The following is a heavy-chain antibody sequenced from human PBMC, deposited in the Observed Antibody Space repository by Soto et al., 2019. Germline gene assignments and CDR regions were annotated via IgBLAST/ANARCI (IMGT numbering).Heavy chain of an antibody. CDR3: ARPGNAGDYYYYYMDV. CDR2: IYYSGST. V-gene: IGHV4-39*01. J-gene: IGHJ6*03. Sequence: PSETLSFTCTFSGGSISSSSYYLGWIRQPPGKGLEWIGSIYYSGSTYYNPSPKSRVTISVDTSKNQFSLKLSSVTAADTAVYYCARPGNAGDYYYYYMDVWGKGTTVTVS. CDR1: GGSISSSSYY.